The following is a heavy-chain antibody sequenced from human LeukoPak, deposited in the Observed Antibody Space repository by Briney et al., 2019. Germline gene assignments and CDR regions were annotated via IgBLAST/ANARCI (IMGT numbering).Heavy chain of an antibody. Sequence: SETLSLTCAVYGGSFSGYYWSWIRQPPGKGLEWIGEINHSGSTNYNPSLKSRVTISVDTSKNQFSLKLSSVTAADTAVYYCARAPYCSSTSCYTSWFDPWGQGTLATVSS. V-gene: IGHV4-34*01. CDR2: INHSGST. J-gene: IGHJ5*02. CDR1: GGSFSGYY. D-gene: IGHD2-2*02. CDR3: ARAPYCSSTSCYTSWFDP.